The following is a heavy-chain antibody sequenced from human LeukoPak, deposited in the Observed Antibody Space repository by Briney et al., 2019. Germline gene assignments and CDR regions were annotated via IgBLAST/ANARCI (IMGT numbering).Heavy chain of an antibody. Sequence: GGSLRLSCAASGFTCSSYSRNWVRQAPGKGLEWVSSISSSSSYIYYADSVKGRFTIARDNAKDSLYLQMNSLRAEHTAVYYCARARLCGIAARPDFQHWGQGTLVTVSS. CDR3: ARARLCGIAARPDFQH. CDR1: GFTCSSYS. V-gene: IGHV3-21*01. D-gene: IGHD6-6*01. J-gene: IGHJ1*01. CDR2: ISSSSSYI.